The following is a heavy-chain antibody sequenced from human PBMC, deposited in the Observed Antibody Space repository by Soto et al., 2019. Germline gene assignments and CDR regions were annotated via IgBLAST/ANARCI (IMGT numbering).Heavy chain of an antibody. CDR1: GFTFSSYS. D-gene: IGHD2-15*01. CDR3: ALDLDIVVVPRMDV. Sequence: GGSLRLSCAASGFTFSSYSMNWVRQAPGKGLEWVSSISSSSFYIYYADSVKGRFTISRDNAKNSLYLQMNSLRAEDTAVYYCALDLDIVVVPRMDVWGQGTTVTVSS. CDR2: ISSSSFYI. V-gene: IGHV3-21*01. J-gene: IGHJ6*02.